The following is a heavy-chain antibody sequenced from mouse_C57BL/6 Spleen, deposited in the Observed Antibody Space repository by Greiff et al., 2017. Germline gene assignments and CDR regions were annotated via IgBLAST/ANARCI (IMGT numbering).Heavy chain of an antibody. CDR1: GYTFTSYG. V-gene: IGHV1-81*01. CDR3: ARSRDSYYAMDY. J-gene: IGHJ4*01. CDR2: IYPRSGNT. Sequence: QVQLQQSGAELARPGASVKLSCKASGYTFTSYGISWVKQRTGQGLEWIGEIYPRSGNTYYNEKFKGKATLTVDKSSSTAYMELRSLTSEDSAVYFCARSRDSYYAMDYWGQGTSVTVSS.